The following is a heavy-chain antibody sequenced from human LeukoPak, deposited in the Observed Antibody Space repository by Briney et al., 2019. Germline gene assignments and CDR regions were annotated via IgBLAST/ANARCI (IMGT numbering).Heavy chain of an antibody. Sequence: GGSLRLSCAAPGFTVSINYMSWVRQAPGKGLEWVSVIFSGGSTNYADSVKGRFTISRDNSKNTLYLQMNSLRAEDTAVYYCARDLSGPHAFDIWGQGTMVTVSS. CDR2: IFSGGST. CDR1: GFTVSINY. D-gene: IGHD2/OR15-2a*01. J-gene: IGHJ3*02. V-gene: IGHV3-53*05. CDR3: ARDLSGPHAFDI.